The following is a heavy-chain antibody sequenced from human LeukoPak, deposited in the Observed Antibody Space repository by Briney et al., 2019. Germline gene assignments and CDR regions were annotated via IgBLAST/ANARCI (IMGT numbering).Heavy chain of an antibody. CDR2: ISGYNGNT. CDR1: GYTFNIYG. V-gene: IGHV1-18*01. J-gene: IGHJ4*02. Sequence: ASVRVSCKVSGYTFNIYGISWVRQAPGQGLEWMGWISGYNGNTDYAQMFQGRVTMTTDTSTNTAYMELTSLRSDDTAVYYCARDRGGSTGVGDFWGQGTLVTVSS. D-gene: IGHD1-26*01. CDR3: ARDRGGSTGVGDF.